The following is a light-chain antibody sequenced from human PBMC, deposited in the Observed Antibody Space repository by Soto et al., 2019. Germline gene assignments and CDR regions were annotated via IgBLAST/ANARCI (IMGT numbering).Light chain of an antibody. V-gene: IGLV3-9*01. J-gene: IGLJ1*01. CDR2: RDS. CDR1: NIGSKN. Sequence: YELTEPLSVSVALGQTARITCGGNNIGSKNVHWYQQKPGQAPVLVIYRDSNRPSGIPERFSGSNSGNTATLTISRAQAGDEADYYCQVWDSSTAYVFGTGTQLTVL. CDR3: QVWDSSTAYV.